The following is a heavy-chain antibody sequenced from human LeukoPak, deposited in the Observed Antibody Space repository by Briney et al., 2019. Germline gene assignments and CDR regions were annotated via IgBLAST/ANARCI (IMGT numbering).Heavy chain of an antibody. CDR1: GYTFTSYY. J-gene: IGHJ4*02. D-gene: IGHD6-19*01. Sequence: WASVKVSCKASGYTFTSYYMHWVRQAPGQGLEWMGIINPSGGSTSYAQKFQGRVTMTRDTSTSTVYMELSGLRSEDTAVYYCAREYVEGIAVAGRSFDYWGQGTLVTVSS. V-gene: IGHV1-46*01. CDR3: AREYVEGIAVAGRSFDY. CDR2: INPSGGST.